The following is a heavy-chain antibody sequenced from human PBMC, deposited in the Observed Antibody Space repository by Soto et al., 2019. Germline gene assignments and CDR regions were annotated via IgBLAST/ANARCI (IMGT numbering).Heavy chain of an antibody. CDR2: IKQDGSEK. CDR1: AFTFSSYW. CDR3: ARDLFEAARRGEYAFDI. Sequence: RGSLRLSCAASAFTFSSYWMSWVRQAPGKGLEWVANIKQDGSEKYYVDSVKGRFTISRDNAKNSLYLQMNSLRAEDTAVYYCARDLFEAARRGEYAFDIWGQGTMVTVSS. J-gene: IGHJ3*02. D-gene: IGHD3-16*01. V-gene: IGHV3-7*03.